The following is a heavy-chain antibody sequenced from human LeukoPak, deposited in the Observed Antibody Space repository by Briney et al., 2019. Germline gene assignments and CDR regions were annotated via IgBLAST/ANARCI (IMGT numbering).Heavy chain of an antibody. J-gene: IGHJ6*02. CDR1: GFTFSSYG. CDR3: AKPPPQRYSSRSYGMDV. CDR2: ISYDGSNK. Sequence: GRSLRLSCAASGFTFSSYGMHWVRQAPGKGLEWVAVISYDGSNKYYAETVKGRFTISRDNSKNTVYLQMNRVRAEDTAVYYCAKPPPQRYSSRSYGMDVWGQGTTVTVSS. V-gene: IGHV3-30*18. D-gene: IGHD6-13*01.